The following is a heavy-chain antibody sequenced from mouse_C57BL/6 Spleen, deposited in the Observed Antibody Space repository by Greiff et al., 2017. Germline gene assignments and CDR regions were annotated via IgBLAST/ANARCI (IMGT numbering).Heavy chain of an antibody. D-gene: IGHD4-1*01. CDR1: GYTFTDYY. CDR3: ARENWGWFAY. Sequence: VQLVESGAELVRPGASVKLSCKASGYTFTDYYINWVKQRPGQGLEWIARIYPGSGNTYYNEKFKGKATLTAEKSSSTAYMQLSSLTSEDSAVYFCARENWGWFAYWGQGTLVTVSA. CDR2: IYPGSGNT. V-gene: IGHV1-76*01. J-gene: IGHJ3*01.